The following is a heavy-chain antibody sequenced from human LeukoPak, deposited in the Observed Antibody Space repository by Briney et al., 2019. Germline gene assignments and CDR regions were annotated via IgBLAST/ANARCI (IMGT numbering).Heavy chain of an antibody. CDR3: ARDSSGTPDY. D-gene: IGHD3-3*01. V-gene: IGHV3-21*01. CDR2: ISSSSSYI. CDR1: GFTFSSYS. J-gene: IGHJ4*02. Sequence: PGGSLRLSCAASGFTFSSYSTNWVRQAPGKGLEWVSSISSSSSYIYYADSVKGRFTISRDNAKNSLYLQMNSLRAEDTAVYYCARDSSGTPDYWGQGTLVTVSS.